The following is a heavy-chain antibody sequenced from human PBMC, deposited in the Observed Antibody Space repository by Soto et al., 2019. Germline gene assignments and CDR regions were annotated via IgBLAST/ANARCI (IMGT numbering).Heavy chain of an antibody. CDR3: AKTANGWFSAFDI. J-gene: IGHJ3*02. V-gene: IGHV3-23*01. Sequence: WGSLRLSCAASGFTFSSYAMSWVRQAPGKGLEWVSAISGSGGTTYYADSVKGRFTFSRDNSKNTLYLQMNSLRAEDTAVYYCAKTANGWFSAFDIWGQGTMVTVS. D-gene: IGHD6-19*01. CDR2: ISGSGGTT. CDR1: GFTFSSYA.